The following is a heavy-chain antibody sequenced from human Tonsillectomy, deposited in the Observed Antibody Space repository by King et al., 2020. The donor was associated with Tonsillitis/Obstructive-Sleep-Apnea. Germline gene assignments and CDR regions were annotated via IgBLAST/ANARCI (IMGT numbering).Heavy chain of an antibody. J-gene: IGHJ6*03. CDR3: AKLETTGTRPSYYMDV. CDR2: ISGSGGST. D-gene: IGHD1-1*01. Sequence: VQLVESGGGLVQPGGSLRLSCAASGFTFSSYAMSWVRQAPGKGLEWVSAISGSGGSTYYADSVKGRFTISRDNSKNTLYLQMNSLRAEDTAVYYCAKLETTGTRPSYYMDVWGKGTTVTVSS. V-gene: IGHV3-23*04. CDR1: GFTFSSYA.